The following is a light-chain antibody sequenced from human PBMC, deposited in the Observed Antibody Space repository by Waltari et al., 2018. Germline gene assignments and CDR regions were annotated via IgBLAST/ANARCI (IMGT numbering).Light chain of an antibody. J-gene: IGKJ1*01. CDR1: QSVGRAW. CDR2: DAS. Sequence: SCGAVQSVGRAWGWCQLRPGQALRNSMCDASRRATGIPDRFSGSGCGSGLSLTLSRLGAEDFAVYYCQKYGTRPATFGQGTKVEVK. V-gene: IGKV3D-20*01. CDR3: QKYGTRPAT.